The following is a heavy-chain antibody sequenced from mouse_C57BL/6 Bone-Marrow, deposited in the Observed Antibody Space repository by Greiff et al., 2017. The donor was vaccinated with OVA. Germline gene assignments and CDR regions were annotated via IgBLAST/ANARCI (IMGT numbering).Heavy chain of an antibody. Sequence: VQLQQPGAELVKPGASVKLSCKASGYTFTSYWMHWVKQRPGQGLEWIGEIDPSDSYTNYNHKFKGKSTLTVDKSSSTAYMQLSSLTSEDSAVYYCARGGWDYVDYWGQGTTLTVSS. V-gene: IGHV1-69*01. J-gene: IGHJ2*01. D-gene: IGHD2-4*01. CDR3: ARGGWDYVDY. CDR2: IDPSDSYT. CDR1: GYTFTSYW.